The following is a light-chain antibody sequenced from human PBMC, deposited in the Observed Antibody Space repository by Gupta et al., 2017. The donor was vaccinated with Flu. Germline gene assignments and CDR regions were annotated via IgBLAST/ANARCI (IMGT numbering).Light chain of an antibody. J-gene: IGKJ2*01. Sequence: DIQMTQSPSSLSASVGDRVTITCRASQSISTYLNWYQQKPGKAPYLLIYAASTLQSGVPSRFSGSGSGTDFTLAISSLQPEDSATYYCQQSYSTHQTFGQGTKLEIK. CDR1: QSISTY. CDR3: QQSYSTHQT. V-gene: IGKV1-39*01. CDR2: AAS.